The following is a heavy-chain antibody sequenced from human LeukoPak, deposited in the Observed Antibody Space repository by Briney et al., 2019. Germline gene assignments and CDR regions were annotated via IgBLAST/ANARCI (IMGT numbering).Heavy chain of an antibody. CDR1: GLAFSSYS. Sequence: GGSRRLAWEASGLAFSSYSMHWVRQAPGKGREWVGVISYDGSDEYYTDSVKGRFTISRDNSKNTVYLQMNSLRADDTAVYYCARDFTPEWFDIHWGQGTLVTVS. D-gene: IGHD3-3*01. CDR2: ISYDGSDE. V-gene: IGHV3-30*04. CDR3: ARDFTPEWFDIH. J-gene: IGHJ4*02.